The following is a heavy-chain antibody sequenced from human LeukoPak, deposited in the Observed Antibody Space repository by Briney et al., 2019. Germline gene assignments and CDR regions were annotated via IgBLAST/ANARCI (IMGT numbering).Heavy chain of an antibody. CDR2: IYSSGSA. CDR3: ARDYLGATVGL. V-gene: IGHV4-59*01. D-gene: IGHD1-26*01. CDR1: GGSIRTNY. J-gene: IGHJ4*02. Sequence: SEALSLTCTVSGGSIRTNYWSWIRQSPGMGLEWIGYIYSSGSAKYNPSLKSRVTISVDTSKNNFSLRLSSVTAADTAFYYCARDYLGATVGLWGQGTLVTVSS.